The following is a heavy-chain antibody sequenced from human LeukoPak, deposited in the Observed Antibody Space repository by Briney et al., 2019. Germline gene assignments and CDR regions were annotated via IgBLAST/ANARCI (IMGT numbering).Heavy chain of an antibody. V-gene: IGHV3-21*01. Sequence: GGSLRLSCAASGFTLSSYGMSWVRQAPGKGLEWVSSISSSSSYIYYADSVKGRFTISRDNAKNSLYLQMNSLRAEDTAVYYCARELLPGAIDYWGQGTLVTVSS. CDR1: GFTLSSYG. CDR2: ISSSSSYI. J-gene: IGHJ4*02. D-gene: IGHD4/OR15-4a*01. CDR3: ARELLPGAIDY.